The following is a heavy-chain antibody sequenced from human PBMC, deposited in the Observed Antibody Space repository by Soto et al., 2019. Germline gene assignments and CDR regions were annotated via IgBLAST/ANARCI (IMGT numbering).Heavy chain of an antibody. D-gene: IGHD2-2*01. V-gene: IGHV3-15*07. CDR2: ITSKAAGGTT. Sequence: EVQLVESGGGLVEPGGSLRLSCAASGFTFTNAWMNWVRQAPGRALEWVGRITSKAAGGTTDYAAPVKGRFSISRDDSKTTLYLQMNSLKAEDTAVYYCTPGGVPEGAKGYYYYAMEVWGQGTTVTVSS. CDR3: TPGGVPEGAKGYYYYAMEV. J-gene: IGHJ6*02. CDR1: GFTFTNAW.